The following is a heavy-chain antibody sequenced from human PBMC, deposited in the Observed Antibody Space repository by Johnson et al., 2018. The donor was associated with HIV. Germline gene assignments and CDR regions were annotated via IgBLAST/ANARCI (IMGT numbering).Heavy chain of an antibody. Sequence: QVQLVESGGGVVQPGGSLRLSCAASGFTFSSYGMNWVRQAPGKGLEWVAVISYDGSNKYYADSVKGRFTISRDNSKNTLYLQMNSLRTEDTAMYYCAKGHSSGYPKDAFDIWGRGTIVTVSA. CDR3: AKGHSSGYPKDAFDI. V-gene: IGHV3-30*18. CDR1: GFTFSSYG. J-gene: IGHJ3*02. CDR2: ISYDGSNK. D-gene: IGHD3-22*01.